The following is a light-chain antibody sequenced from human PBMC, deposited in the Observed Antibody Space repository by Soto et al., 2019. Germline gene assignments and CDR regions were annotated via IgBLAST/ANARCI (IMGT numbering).Light chain of an antibody. CDR1: QSVSIN. CDR2: GAS. Sequence: EIVMTQSPATLSVSPGERATLSCRASQSVSINLAWYQQKPGQAPRLLIYGASTRATGIPARFSGSGSGTEFTLTISGLQSEDFAVYYCHQYNNWPPWTFGQWTKVETK. CDR3: HQYNNWPPWT. V-gene: IGKV3-15*01. J-gene: IGKJ1*01.